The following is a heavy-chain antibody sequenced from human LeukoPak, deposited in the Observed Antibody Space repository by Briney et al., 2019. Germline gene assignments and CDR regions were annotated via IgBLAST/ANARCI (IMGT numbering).Heavy chain of an antibody. Sequence: GGSLRLSCAASGFTFNNYIMNWVRQAPGKGLEWVSSISSSSDYIYYADSVRGRFTISRDNFKNTVSLQLNSLRAEDTAMYYCAKDDDWGRFNHWGQGTLVTVSS. J-gene: IGHJ1*01. D-gene: IGHD3-16*01. CDR3: AKDDDWGRFNH. V-gene: IGHV3-21*04. CDR2: ISSSSDYI. CDR1: GFTFNNYI.